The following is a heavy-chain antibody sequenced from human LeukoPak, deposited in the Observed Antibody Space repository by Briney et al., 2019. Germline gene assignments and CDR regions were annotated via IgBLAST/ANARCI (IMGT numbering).Heavy chain of an antibody. CDR3: ARDSLRTDAFDI. Sequence: PSETLSLTCSVSGGSISSYYWSWIRQPPGKGLEWIGYIYYSGSTNYNPSLKSRVTISVDTSKNHFFLKLSSVTAADTAVYYCARDSLRTDAFDIWGQGTMVTVSS. D-gene: IGHD3-3*01. CDR1: GGSISSYY. CDR2: IYYSGST. V-gene: IGHV4-59*12. J-gene: IGHJ3*02.